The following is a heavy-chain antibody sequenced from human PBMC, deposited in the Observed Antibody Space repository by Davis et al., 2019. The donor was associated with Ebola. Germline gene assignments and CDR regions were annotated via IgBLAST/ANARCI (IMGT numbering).Heavy chain of an antibody. D-gene: IGHD3-10*01. CDR2: INPSGGST. V-gene: IGHV1-46*01. J-gene: IGHJ4*02. CDR1: GYTFTSNG. CDR3: ARDYYGSGSYSNIDY. Sequence: ASVKVSCKASGYTFTSNGISWVRQAPGQGLEWMGIINPSGGSTSYAQKFQGRVTMTRDTSTSTVYMELSSLRSEDTAVYYCARDYYGSGSYSNIDYWGQGTLVTVSS.